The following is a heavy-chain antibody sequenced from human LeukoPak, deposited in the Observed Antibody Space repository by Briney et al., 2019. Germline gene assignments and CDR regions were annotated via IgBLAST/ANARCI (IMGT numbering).Heavy chain of an antibody. CDR1: GFTFSSSA. V-gene: IGHV3-30*03. CDR2: ISYDESNK. D-gene: IGHD3-3*01. CDR3: ARGTDTKPFWSGYWVDV. Sequence: PGRSLRLSCAASGFTFSSSAMHWVRQAPGKGLEWVAVISYDESNKYYADSVKGRFTISRDNSKNTLYLQMNSLRAEDTAVYYRARGTDTKPFWSGYWVDVWGQGTTVTVSS. J-gene: IGHJ6*02.